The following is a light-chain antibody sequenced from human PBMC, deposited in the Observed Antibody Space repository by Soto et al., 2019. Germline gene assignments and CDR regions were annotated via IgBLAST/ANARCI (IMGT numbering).Light chain of an antibody. Sequence: QSVLMQPPSVSGAAGQRVTISCTGSRSNIGTNNVHWYQHLPGAAPKVLIYANNNRPSGVPDRFSVSKSGTSASLAITGLQAEDEADYYCQSYDSNLNGLYVFGTGTKVTVL. CDR3: QSYDSNLNGLYV. J-gene: IGLJ1*01. CDR1: RSNIGTNN. CDR2: ANN. V-gene: IGLV1-40*01.